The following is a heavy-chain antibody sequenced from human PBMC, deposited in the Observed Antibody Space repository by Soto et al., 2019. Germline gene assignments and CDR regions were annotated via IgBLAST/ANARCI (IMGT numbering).Heavy chain of an antibody. J-gene: IGHJ6*02. V-gene: IGHV2-5*02. CDR2: IYWDDDK. CDR3: VHSRCGGDCLRSYSSHYYYGMDV. CDR1: GFSLSTGGLG. Sequence: QITLKESGPTLVKPTQTLTLTCTFSGFSLSTGGLGVGWIRQPPGEALEWLALIYWDDDKRYSPSPRSRLTITKDTSKNQVVLIMTNMDPVDTATYYCVHSRCGGDCLRSYSSHYYYGMDVWGQGTTVTVSS. D-gene: IGHD2-21*02.